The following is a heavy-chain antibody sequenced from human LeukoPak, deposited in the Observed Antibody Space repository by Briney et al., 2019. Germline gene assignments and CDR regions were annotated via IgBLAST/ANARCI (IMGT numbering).Heavy chain of an antibody. J-gene: IGHJ4*02. CDR3: AMTVVGAIDY. Sequence: GGSLRLSCAASGFTFSSYAMSWVRQAPGKGLEWVSAISGSGGSTYYADSVKGRFTISRDNSKNTLYPQMNSLRAEDTAVYYCAMTVVGAIDYWGQGTLVTVSS. CDR2: ISGSGGST. V-gene: IGHV3-23*01. CDR1: GFTFSSYA. D-gene: IGHD1-26*01.